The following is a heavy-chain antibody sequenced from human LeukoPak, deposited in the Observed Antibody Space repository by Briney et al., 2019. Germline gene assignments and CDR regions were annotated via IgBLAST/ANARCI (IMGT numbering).Heavy chain of an antibody. CDR3: AREFSYSDYYYYMDV. CDR1: GGSISSYY. J-gene: IGHJ6*03. V-gene: IGHV4-59*01. D-gene: IGHD4-11*01. CDR2: IYYIGTT. Sequence: SETLSLTCTVSGGSISSYYWSWIRQPPGKGLEWIGYIYYIGTTNYNPSLKSRVTISMDTSKNQFSLKLRSVTAADTAVYYCAREFSYSDYYYYMDVWGKGTTVTVSS.